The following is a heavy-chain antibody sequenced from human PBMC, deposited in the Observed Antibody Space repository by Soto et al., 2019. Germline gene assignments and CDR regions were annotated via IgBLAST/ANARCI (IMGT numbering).Heavy chain of an antibody. CDR2: FTTSGDFT. D-gene: IGHD5-18*01. CDR3: AKDRMVTSYFYGMDD. J-gene: IGHJ6*02. CDR1: GFTFSNHA. V-gene: IGHV3-23*01. Sequence: EVQLLDSGGALVQPGGSLRLSCATSGFTFSNHAMSWVRQAPGKGLEWVSTFTTSGDFTYYADSVKGRFTISRDNSKSTLYLQMNSLRPDDTAVYYCAKDRMVTSYFYGMDDWGQGTAVTVSS.